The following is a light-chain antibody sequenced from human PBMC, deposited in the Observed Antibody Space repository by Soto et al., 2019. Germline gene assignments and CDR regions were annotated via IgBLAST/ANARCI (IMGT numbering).Light chain of an antibody. V-gene: IGLV2-23*01. CDR3: CSYAGSSTWV. Sequence: QSALTQPASVSGSPGQSITISCTGTSSDVGSYKFVSWYQQHPGKAPKLMIYEGSKRPSGVSNRFSGSKSGNTASLTISGLQAEDEADYYCCSYAGSSTWVFGTGTQLTVL. CDR2: EGS. CDR1: SSDVGSYKF. J-gene: IGLJ1*01.